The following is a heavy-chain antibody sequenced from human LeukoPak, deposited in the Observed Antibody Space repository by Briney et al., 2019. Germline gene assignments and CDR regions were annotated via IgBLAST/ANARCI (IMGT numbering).Heavy chain of an antibody. CDR3: ARSRRVVPAANYYYGMDV. V-gene: IGHV4-59*01. CDR1: GGSISSYY. J-gene: IGHJ6*02. Sequence: SETLSLTCTVSGGSISSYYWSWIRQPPGKGLEWIGYIYYSGSTNYNPSLKSRVTISVDTSKNQFSLKLSSVTAADTAVYYCARSRRVVPAANYYYGMDVWGRGTTVTVSS. CDR2: IYYSGST. D-gene: IGHD2-2*01.